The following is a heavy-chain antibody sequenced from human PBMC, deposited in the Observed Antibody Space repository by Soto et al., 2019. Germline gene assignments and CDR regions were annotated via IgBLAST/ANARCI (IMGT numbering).Heavy chain of an antibody. J-gene: IGHJ3*02. CDR3: ARVAYCGGDCYTGHDAFDI. V-gene: IGHV3-21*01. Sequence: LRLSCAASGFTFSSYSMNWVRQAPGKGLEWVSSISSSSSYIYYADSVKGRFTVSRDNAKNSLYLQMNSLRAEDTAVYYCARVAYCGGDCYTGHDAFDIWGQGTMVTVSS. CDR1: GFTFSSYS. D-gene: IGHD2-21*02. CDR2: ISSSSSYI.